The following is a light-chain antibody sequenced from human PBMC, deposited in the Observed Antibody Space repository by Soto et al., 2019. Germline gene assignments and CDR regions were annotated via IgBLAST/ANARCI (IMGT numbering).Light chain of an antibody. CDR2: EVG. V-gene: IGLV2-14*01. Sequence: QSALTQPASVSGSPGQSITISCTGTSSDIGTYIYVSWYLQHPGKAPKLLIYEVGNRPSGVSNRFSRSKSGTTASLTISGLQAGDEADYYCSSYTSSNSVVFGGGTQLTLL. CDR3: SSYTSSNSVV. J-gene: IGLJ2*01. CDR1: SSDIGTYIY.